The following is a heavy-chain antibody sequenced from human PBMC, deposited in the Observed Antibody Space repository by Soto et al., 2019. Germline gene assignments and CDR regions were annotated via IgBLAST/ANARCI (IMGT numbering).Heavy chain of an antibody. CDR3: ARDRVTATHYYSYYYGMDV. V-gene: IGHV3-7*05. Sequence: EVQLVESGGGLVQPGGSLRLSCAASGFTFSSYWMSWVRQAPGKGLEWVANIKQDGSEKYYVDSVKGRFTISRDNAKNSLYLQMNSLRAEDTAVYYCARDRVTATHYYSYYYGMDVWGQGTTVTVSS. CDR2: IKQDGSEK. CDR1: GFTFSSYW. D-gene: IGHD2-21*02. J-gene: IGHJ6*02.